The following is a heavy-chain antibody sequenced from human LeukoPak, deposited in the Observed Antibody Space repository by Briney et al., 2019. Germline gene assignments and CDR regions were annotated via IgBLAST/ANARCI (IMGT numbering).Heavy chain of an antibody. CDR1: GLHFSDYR. CDR3: AKSDRGSCSGAICYSFDY. Sequence: PGGSLRLSCTASGLHFSDYRMNWVRQPPAKGLDWISYMGLISGNTKYAGSVKGRFTISRDNSKNTLNLQMNSLRAEHTAIYYCAKSDRGSCSGAICYSFDYWGQGTLVTVSS. D-gene: IGHD2-15*01. CDR2: MGLISGNT. V-gene: IGHV3-23*01. J-gene: IGHJ4*02.